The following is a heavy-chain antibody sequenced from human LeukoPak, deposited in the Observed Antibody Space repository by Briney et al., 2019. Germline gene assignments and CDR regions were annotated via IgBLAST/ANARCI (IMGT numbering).Heavy chain of an antibody. CDR3: AELGITMIGGV. CDR1: GFTVSTNY. D-gene: IGHD3-10*02. J-gene: IGHJ6*04. CDR2: ISSSSSYI. Sequence: GGTLRRSGAASGFTVSTNYMSWVRQAPGKGLEGVSSISSSSSYIYYADSVKGRFTISRDNAKNSLYLQMNSLRAEDTAVYYCAELGITMIGGVWGKGTTVTISS. V-gene: IGHV3-21*01.